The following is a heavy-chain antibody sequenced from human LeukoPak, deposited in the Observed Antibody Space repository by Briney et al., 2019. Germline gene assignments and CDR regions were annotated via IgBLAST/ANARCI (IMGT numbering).Heavy chain of an antibody. V-gene: IGHV3-30*18. D-gene: IGHD6-19*01. CDR3: AKDRPVAGNYYYYGMDV. CDR1: GFTFSSYG. J-gene: IGHJ6*02. CDR2: ISYDGSNK. Sequence: GGSLRLSCAASGFTFSSYGMHWVRQAPGKGLEWVAVISYDGSNKYYADSVKGRFTISRDNSKNMLYLQMNSLRAEDTAVYYCAKDRPVAGNYYYYGMDVWGQGTTVTVSS.